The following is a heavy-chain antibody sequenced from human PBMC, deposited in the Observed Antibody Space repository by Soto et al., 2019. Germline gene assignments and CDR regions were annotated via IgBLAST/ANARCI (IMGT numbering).Heavy chain of an antibody. Sequence: QVQLVESGGGVVQPGRSLRLSCVASGFSFSNYIIHWVRQAPGKGLEWVAVMSFDGSNKYYADSVKGRLTIARDNSKNXLYLQLNSLRVEDTAVYYCARCANGDRGIFDWFDPWGQGTLVTVSS. CDR2: MSFDGSNK. V-gene: IGHV3-30*04. J-gene: IGHJ5*02. CDR1: GFSFSNYI. D-gene: IGHD2-8*01. CDR3: ARCANGDRGIFDWFDP.